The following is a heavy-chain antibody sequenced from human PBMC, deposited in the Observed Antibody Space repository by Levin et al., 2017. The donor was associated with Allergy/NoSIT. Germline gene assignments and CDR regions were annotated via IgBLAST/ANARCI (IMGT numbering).Heavy chain of an antibody. Sequence: GGSLRLSCAASGFTFSSYGMHWVRQAPGKGLEWVAVISYDGSNKYYADSVKGRFTISRDNSKNTLYLQMNSLRAEDTAVYYCAKDGPYGDYPLDYWGQGTLVTVSS. CDR2: ISYDGSNK. J-gene: IGHJ4*02. CDR1: GFTFSSYG. CDR3: AKDGPYGDYPLDY. V-gene: IGHV3-30*18. D-gene: IGHD4-17*01.